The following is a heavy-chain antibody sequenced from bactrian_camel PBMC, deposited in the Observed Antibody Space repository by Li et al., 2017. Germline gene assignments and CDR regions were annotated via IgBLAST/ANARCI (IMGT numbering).Heavy chain of an antibody. D-gene: IGHD5*01. J-gene: IGHJ4*01. Sequence: DVQLVESGGDSVQAGGSLRLSCAASGFTFSSYAMFWVRQVPGKGLEWVSAINSGGGSTYYADSVKGRFTISRDNAKNTLYLQMNSLKTEDTAVYYCARGSQWGQGTQVTVS. CDR1: GFTFSSYA. CDR3: ARGSQ. CDR2: INSGGGST. V-gene: IGHV3S31*01.